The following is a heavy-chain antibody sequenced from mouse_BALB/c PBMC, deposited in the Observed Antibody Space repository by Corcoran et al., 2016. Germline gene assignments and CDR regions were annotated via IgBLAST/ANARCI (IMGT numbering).Heavy chain of an antibody. CDR2: NFPGSGNT. Sequence: QVQLQQTGQELVNPGASVKTSCKASGYRFTCYYIQGVKKRPGQGLERIGWNFPGSGNTKYNEKFKGKATLTADTSSSTAYMQLSSLTSEDSAVYFCARGTVVHWYFDVWGAGTTVTVSS. CDR1: GYRFTCYY. V-gene: IGHV1-66*01. J-gene: IGHJ1*01. CDR3: ARGTVVHWYFDV. D-gene: IGHD1-1*01.